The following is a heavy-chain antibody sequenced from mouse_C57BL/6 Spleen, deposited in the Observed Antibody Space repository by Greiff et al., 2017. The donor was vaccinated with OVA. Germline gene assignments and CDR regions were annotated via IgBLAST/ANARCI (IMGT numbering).Heavy chain of an antibody. D-gene: IGHD1-1*01. J-gene: IGHJ1*03. CDR2: ISSGSSTI. CDR3: ARRVYGSSYGYFDV. V-gene: IGHV5-17*01. Sequence: EVKLQESGGGLVKPGGSLKLSCAASGFTFSDYGMHWVRQAPEKGLEWVAYISSGSSTIYYADTVKGRFTISRDNAKNTLFLQMTSLRSEDTAMYYCARRVYGSSYGYFDVWGTGTTVTVSS. CDR1: GFTFSDYG.